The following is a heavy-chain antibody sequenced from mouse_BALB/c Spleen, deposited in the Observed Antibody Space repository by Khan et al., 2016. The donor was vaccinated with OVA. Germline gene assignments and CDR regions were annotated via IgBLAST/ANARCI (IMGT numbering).Heavy chain of an antibody. V-gene: IGHV9-1*02. CDR3: ARGAYYDAMDY. CDR1: GYTFTNYG. D-gene: IGHD2-10*01. CDR2: MFTYTGQP. Sequence: QIQLVQSGPALRKPGETVKISCKASGYTFTNYGLNWVKQAPGKDLKWMGWMFTYTGQPTYADDFKGRFAFSLETSASTAYLQINSLKNEDMATYFCARGAYYDAMDYLGQGTSVTVSS. J-gene: IGHJ4*01.